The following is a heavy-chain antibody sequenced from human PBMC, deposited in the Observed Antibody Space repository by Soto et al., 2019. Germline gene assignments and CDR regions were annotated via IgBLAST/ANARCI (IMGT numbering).Heavy chain of an antibody. CDR3: PREIVTAGGNNYFDP. J-gene: IGHJ5*02. CDR2: VYHTGDT. D-gene: IGHD2-21*02. V-gene: IGHV4-4*01. Sequence: TLSLTCGVSGGTVASSHWGSWVRQSPGRGLEWIGNVYHTGDTNFNPSLQSRVTFSVDKSNNQFSLRLTSVTAADTAVYFCPREIVTAGGNNYFDPWGPGTLVTVSS. CDR1: GGTVASSHW.